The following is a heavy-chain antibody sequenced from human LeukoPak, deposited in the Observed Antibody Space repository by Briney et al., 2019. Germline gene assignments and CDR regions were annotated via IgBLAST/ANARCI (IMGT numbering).Heavy chain of an antibody. CDR2: LYSDGNT. D-gene: IGHD1-14*01. CDR1: GFTIIAND. J-gene: IGHJ4*02. Sequence: PGGSLRLSCAASGFTIIANDMTWVRQAPGKGLEWVSVLYSDGNTKYADSVQGRFTISRDNSKNTLYLEMNCLSPGDTAVYYCARNVEPLAANTLAYWGQGTLVTVSS. V-gene: IGHV3-53*01. CDR3: ARNVEPLAANTLAY.